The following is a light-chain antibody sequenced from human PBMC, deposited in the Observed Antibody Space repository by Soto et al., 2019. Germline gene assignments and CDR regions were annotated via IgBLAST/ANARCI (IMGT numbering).Light chain of an antibody. CDR2: GNS. CDR1: SSNIGAGYD. V-gene: IGLV1-40*01. CDR3: QSYDSSLSGYV. Sequence: QSVLTQPPSVSGAPGQRVTISCTGSSSNIGAGYDVHWYQQLPGTATKLLIYGNSNRPSGVPDRFSGSKSVTSASLAITGLQAEDEADYYCQSYDSSLSGYVFGTGTKVTVL. J-gene: IGLJ1*01.